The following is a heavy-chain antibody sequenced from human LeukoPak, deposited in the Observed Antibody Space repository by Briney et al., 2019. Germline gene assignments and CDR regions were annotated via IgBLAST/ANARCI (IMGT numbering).Heavy chain of an antibody. Sequence: GGSLRLSCAASGFTFSSYWMSWVRQAPGKGLEWVANMNRDGSEKNYVDSIKGRFTISRDNAANSLYLQMNSLRVEDTAVYYCARDGGIIRFGGQDVWGQGTTVTVSS. J-gene: IGHJ6*02. D-gene: IGHD3-16*01. CDR1: GFTFSSYW. CDR2: MNRDGSEK. V-gene: IGHV3-7*01. CDR3: ARDGGIIRFGGQDV.